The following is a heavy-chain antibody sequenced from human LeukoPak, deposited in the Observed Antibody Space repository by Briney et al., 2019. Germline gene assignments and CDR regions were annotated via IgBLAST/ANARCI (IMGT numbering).Heavy chain of an antibody. CDR2: ISAYNGNT. Sequence: ASVKVSGKASGYTFTSYGISWVRQAPGQGLEWTGWISAYNGNTNYAQKLQGRVTMTTDTSTSTAYMELRSLRSDDTAVYYCARFVSNQLLRYWYFDLWGRGTLVTVSS. J-gene: IGHJ2*01. CDR3: ARFVSNQLLRYWYFDL. V-gene: IGHV1-18*01. D-gene: IGHD2-2*01. CDR1: GYTFTSYG.